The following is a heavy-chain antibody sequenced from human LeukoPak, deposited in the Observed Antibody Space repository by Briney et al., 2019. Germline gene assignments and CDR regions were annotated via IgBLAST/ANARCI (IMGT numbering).Heavy chain of an antibody. CDR2: FDPEDGET. J-gene: IGHJ4*02. CDR3: ATYRAVAGLGY. CDR1: GYTLTELS. V-gene: IGHV1-24*01. D-gene: IGHD6-19*01. Sequence: ASVKVSCKVSGYTLTELSMHWVRQAPGKGLEWMGGFDPEDGETIYAQKFQGRVTVTEDTSTDTAYMELSSLRSEDTAVYYCATYRAVAGLGYWGQGTLVTVSS.